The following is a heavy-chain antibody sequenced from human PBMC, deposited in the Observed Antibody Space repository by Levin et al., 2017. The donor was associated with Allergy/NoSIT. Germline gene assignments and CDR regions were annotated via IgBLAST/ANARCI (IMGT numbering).Heavy chain of an antibody. Sequence: LSLTCAASGFTFSNSWMSWVRQAPGKGLEWVTNINQDESDKYYVDSVKGRFTISRDNTKNSLYLQMNTLRVEDTAVYYCVTMTSGWSTNYWGQGTLVTVSA. V-gene: IGHV3-7*01. CDR1: GFTFSNSW. CDR3: VTMTSGWSTNY. D-gene: IGHD6-19*01. J-gene: IGHJ4*02. CDR2: INQDESDK.